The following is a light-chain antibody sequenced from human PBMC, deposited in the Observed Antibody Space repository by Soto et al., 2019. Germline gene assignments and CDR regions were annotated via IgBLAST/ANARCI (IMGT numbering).Light chain of an antibody. V-gene: IGKV3-15*01. J-gene: IGKJ3*01. CDR3: QQYNNWPFT. CDR1: QSISSN. CDR2: GAS. Sequence: EIVMTQSPATLSVSPGERATLSCRASQSISSNLAWYQQKPGQAPRLLIYGASTRATGIPATFSGSGSGTEFTLTSNSLQSEDFAVYYCQQYNNWPFTFGPGTKVDIK.